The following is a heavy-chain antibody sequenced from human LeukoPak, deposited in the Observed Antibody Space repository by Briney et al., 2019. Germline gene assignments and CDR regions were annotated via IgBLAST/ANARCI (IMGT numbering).Heavy chain of an antibody. V-gene: IGHV3-21*01. CDR1: EFMFSSYY. Sequence: GGSLRLSCAASEFMFSSYYMNWVRQAPGKGLEWVSSISSRNSYIYYADSVRGRFTISRDNDKKSLYLEMDSLRVEDTAMYYCARGYYGDNLWAGAFDIWGQGTMVTVSS. J-gene: IGHJ3*02. CDR3: ARGYYGDNLWAGAFDI. CDR2: ISSRNSYI. D-gene: IGHD4-23*01.